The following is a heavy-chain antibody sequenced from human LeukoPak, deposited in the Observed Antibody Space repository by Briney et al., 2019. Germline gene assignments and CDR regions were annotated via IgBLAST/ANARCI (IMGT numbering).Heavy chain of an antibody. Sequence: GASVKVSCKASGYTLTSYYIHWVRQAPGQGLEWMGIINPSADSTNYAQKFQGRVTMTRDMSTSTVYMDLSSLTSEDTAVYYCARGHPSATGYSSGWYFHYWGQGTLVTVSS. J-gene: IGHJ4*02. CDR3: ARGHPSATGYSSGWYFHY. CDR2: INPSADST. V-gene: IGHV1-46*01. CDR1: GYTLTSYY. D-gene: IGHD6-19*01.